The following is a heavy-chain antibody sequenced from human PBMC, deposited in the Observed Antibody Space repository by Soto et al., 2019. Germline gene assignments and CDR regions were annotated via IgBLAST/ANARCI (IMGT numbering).Heavy chain of an antibody. CDR2: ISYDGSNK. Sequence: GGSMRLCYAASGCTFSSYGKHWGRQALGKGLEWVAVISYDGSNKYYADSVKGRFTISRDNSKNTLYLQMNSLRAEDTAAYYCAKDPYYYDSSGYHSHSHFDYWGQGT. CDR1: GCTFSSYG. V-gene: IGHV3-30*18. D-gene: IGHD3-22*01. CDR3: AKDPYYYDSSGYHSHSHFDY. J-gene: IGHJ4*02.